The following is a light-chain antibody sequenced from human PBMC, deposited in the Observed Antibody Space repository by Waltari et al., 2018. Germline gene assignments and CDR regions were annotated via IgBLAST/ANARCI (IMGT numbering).Light chain of an antibody. CDR2: DAS. CDR1: QSVSSY. J-gene: IGKJ1*01. V-gene: IGKV3-11*01. CDR3: QQRSNWPRT. Sequence: IVLTQSPATLSLSPGERATLSCRASQSVSSYLAWYQQKPGQAPRLLIYDASNRATGIPARFSGSGSGTDFTLTISSLEPEDFAVYYCQQRSNWPRTFGQGTKVGIK.